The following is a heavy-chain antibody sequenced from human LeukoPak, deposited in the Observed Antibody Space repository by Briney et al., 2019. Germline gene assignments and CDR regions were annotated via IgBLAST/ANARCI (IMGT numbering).Heavy chain of an antibody. J-gene: IGHJ6*02. D-gene: IGHD3-3*01. CDR2: ISAYNGNT. V-gene: IGHV1-18*01. CDR3: AINFWSGYPYYYYGMDV. Sequence: ASVTVSCKASGYTFTSYGISWVRQAPGQGLEWMGWISAYNGNTNYAQKLQGRVTMTTDTSTSTAYMELRSLRSDDTAVYYCAINFWSGYPYYYYGMDVWGQGTTVTVSS. CDR1: GYTFTSYG.